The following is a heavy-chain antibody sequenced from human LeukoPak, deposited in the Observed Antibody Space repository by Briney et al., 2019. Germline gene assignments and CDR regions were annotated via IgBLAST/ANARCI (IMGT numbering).Heavy chain of an antibody. CDR1: GGTFSSYA. CDR2: IIPILGIA. D-gene: IGHD3-10*01. CDR3: ARARRGGENYGMDV. V-gene: IGHV1-69*04. Sequence: GASVKVSCKASGGTFSSYAISCVRQAPGQGLEWMGRIIPILGIANYAQKFQGRVTITADKSTSTAYMELSSLRSEDTAVYYCARARRGGENYGMDVWGQGTTVTVSS. J-gene: IGHJ6*02.